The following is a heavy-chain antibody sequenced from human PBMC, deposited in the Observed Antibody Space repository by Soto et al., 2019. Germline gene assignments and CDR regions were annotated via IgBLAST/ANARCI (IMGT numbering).Heavy chain of an antibody. CDR1: GFTFNTYG. J-gene: IGHJ5*02. Sequence: PGGSLRLSCAAYGFTFNTYGMHWVRQAPGKGLEWVAFISYDGSNEYYADSVKGRFTISRDNSKNTVFLQMNSLRGEDTAVYYCAKSLAVAAGWFDPWGQGALVTVSS. CDR2: ISYDGSNE. CDR3: AKSLAVAAGWFDP. D-gene: IGHD6-19*01. V-gene: IGHV3-30*18.